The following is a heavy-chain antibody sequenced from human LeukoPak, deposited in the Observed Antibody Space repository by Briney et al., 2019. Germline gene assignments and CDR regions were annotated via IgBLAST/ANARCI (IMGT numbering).Heavy chain of an antibody. CDR3: ARPNTEAFGYFFDF. CDR2: ISTYGGST. V-gene: IGHV1-18*01. Sequence: ASVKVSCKASGYTFISYGVSWVRQAPGQGLEWMGWISTYGGSTNYAQKLQGRVTVTTDTSTRTVYMELRSLRSDDTAVYYCARPNTEAFGYFFDFWGRGTLVTVSS. D-gene: IGHD3-3*02. J-gene: IGHJ4*02. CDR1: GYTFISYG.